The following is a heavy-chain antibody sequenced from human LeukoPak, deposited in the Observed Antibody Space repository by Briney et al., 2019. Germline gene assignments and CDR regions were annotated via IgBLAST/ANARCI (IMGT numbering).Heavy chain of an antibody. CDR1: GFTFNNAW. Sequence: GGSLRLSCAASGFTFNNAWMNWVRQAPGKGLEWVSYISTSGSTSGSTIYYAESVKGRFAISRDNAKNSLYLQMNSLRVEDTAVYYCARDRSVVYFDYWGQGTLVTVSS. CDR3: ARDRSVVYFDY. J-gene: IGHJ4*02. CDR2: ISTSGSTSGSTI. D-gene: IGHD2-21*01. V-gene: IGHV3-48*04.